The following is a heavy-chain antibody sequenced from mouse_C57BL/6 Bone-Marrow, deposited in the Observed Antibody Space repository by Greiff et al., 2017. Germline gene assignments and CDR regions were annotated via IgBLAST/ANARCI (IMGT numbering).Heavy chain of an antibody. Sequence: QVQLQQPGAELVMPGASVKLSCKASGYTFTSYWMHWVKQRPGQGLEWIGEIDPSDSYTNYNQKFKGKSTLTVDKSSSTAYMQLSSLTSEDSAVYYCARSDGFLYAIDYWGQGTSVTVSS. J-gene: IGHJ4*01. CDR2: IDPSDSYT. D-gene: IGHD2-3*01. CDR3: ARSDGFLYAIDY. CDR1: GYTFTSYW. V-gene: IGHV1-69*01.